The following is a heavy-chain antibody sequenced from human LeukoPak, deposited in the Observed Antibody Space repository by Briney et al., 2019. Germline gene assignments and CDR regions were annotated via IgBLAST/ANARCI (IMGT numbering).Heavy chain of an antibody. D-gene: IGHD1/OR15-1a*01. CDR3: AKDGPVEHNFAYFLDS. CDR2: IRYDGADM. Sequence: GGSLRLSFATSGFTFSSYGKHRGRQAPGKGLEWMAFIRYDGADMYYADSVKGRFTISRDKSNNTLFLQMNSLRVEDTAMYYCAKDGPVEHNFAYFLDSCGHGKLLTVSS. CDR1: GFTFSSYG. V-gene: IGHV3-30*02. J-gene: IGHJ5*01.